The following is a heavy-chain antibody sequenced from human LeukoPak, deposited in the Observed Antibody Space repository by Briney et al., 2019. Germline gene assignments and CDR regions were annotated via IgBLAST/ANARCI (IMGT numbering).Heavy chain of an antibody. CDR3: ARDWEMATRFDY. CDR1: GGSISSGGYY. J-gene: IGHJ4*02. D-gene: IGHD5-24*01. V-gene: IGHV4-31*03. Sequence: PSETLSLTCTVSGGSISSGGYYWSWIRQHPGKGLEWIGYIYYSGSTYYNPSLKSRVTISVDTSKNQFSLKLSSVTAADTAVCYCARDWEMATRFDYWGQGTLVTVSS. CDR2: IYYSGST.